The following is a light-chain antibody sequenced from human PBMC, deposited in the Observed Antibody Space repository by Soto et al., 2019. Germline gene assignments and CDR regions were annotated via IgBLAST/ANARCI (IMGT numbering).Light chain of an antibody. J-gene: IGKJ2*01. CDR2: GAS. Sequence: EIVLTQSPAILSASPGARATLSCRASQTVSDNLARYQQKPGLSPRLLIYGASTRATDIPVRFRGSGSGTEFTLTISSLQSADFAVYYRQQYNIWPPLYTFGQGTKL. CDR3: QQYNIWPPLYT. CDR1: QTVSDN. V-gene: IGKV3-15*01.